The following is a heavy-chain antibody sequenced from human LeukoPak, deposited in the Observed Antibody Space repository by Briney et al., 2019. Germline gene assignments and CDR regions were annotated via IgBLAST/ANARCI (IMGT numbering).Heavy chain of an antibody. D-gene: IGHD6-13*01. J-gene: IGHJ6*03. CDR3: ASSGGSWYYYYYYMDV. CDR1: GGSISSSSYY. CDR2: IYYSGST. Sequence: SETLSLTCTVSGGSISSSSYYWGWIRQPPGKGLEWIGSIYYSGSTYYNPSLKSRVTISVDTSKNQFSLKLSSVTAADTAVYYCASSGGSWYYYYYYMDVWGKGTTVTVSS. V-gene: IGHV4-39*07.